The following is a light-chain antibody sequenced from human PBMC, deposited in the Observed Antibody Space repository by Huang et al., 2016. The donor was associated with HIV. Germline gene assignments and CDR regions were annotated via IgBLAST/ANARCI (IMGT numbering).Light chain of an antibody. CDR1: QSVTRKY. J-gene: IGKJ2*03. CDR2: GAS. Sequence: EIVLTQSPDTLSLSPGERATVSCRASQSVTRKYLAWYQKRPGQAPKLLIDGASTRATGIPDRFSGSGSGIDFTLTISRLAPEDFAVYYCQQFCSSPPYSFGQGTKLEIK. V-gene: IGKV3-20*01. CDR3: QQFCSSPPYS.